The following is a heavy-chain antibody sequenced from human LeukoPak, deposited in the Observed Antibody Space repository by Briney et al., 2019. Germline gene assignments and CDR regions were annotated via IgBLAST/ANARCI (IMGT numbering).Heavy chain of an antibody. J-gene: IGHJ4*02. V-gene: IGHV1-8*01. CDR3: ARGSFRGIPRAGVDY. CDR2: MNPNSGNT. Sequence: MNPNSGNTGYAQKFQGRVTMTRNTSISTAYMELSSLRSEDTAVYYCARGSFRGIPRAGVDYWGQGTLVTVSS. D-gene: IGHD6-19*01.